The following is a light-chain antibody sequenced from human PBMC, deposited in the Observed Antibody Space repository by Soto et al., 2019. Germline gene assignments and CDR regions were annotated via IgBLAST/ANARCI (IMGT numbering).Light chain of an antibody. CDR2: GGS. V-gene: IGKV3-20*01. J-gene: IGKJ3*01. CDR3: QQYGDSSCT. CDR1: HRVSSSY. Sequence: IGLTQSPGTLSMSAGESATLSCRASHRVSSSYSAWYQHKPGQAPRLLIYGGSSRATGMPDRFSGSGSGTDFTRTISRLEPEDFAVYYCQQYGDSSCTCGPGTRVDIK.